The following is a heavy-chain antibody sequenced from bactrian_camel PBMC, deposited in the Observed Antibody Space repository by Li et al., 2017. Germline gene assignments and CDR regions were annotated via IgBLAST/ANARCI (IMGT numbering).Heavy chain of an antibody. CDR3: QASGGSCVSARRPAGY. D-gene: IGHD2*01. CDR2: ISASGGTT. Sequence: VQLVESGGGLVQPGGSLRLSCAASGFAFNSYIMSWVRQAPGKGLEWVSAISASGGTTIYADSVKGRFTISRDNAKNTVYLQMNSLKPEDTAMYYCQASGGSCVSARRPAGYRGQGTQVTVS. V-gene: IGHV3S40*01. CDR1: GFAFNSYI. J-gene: IGHJ6*01.